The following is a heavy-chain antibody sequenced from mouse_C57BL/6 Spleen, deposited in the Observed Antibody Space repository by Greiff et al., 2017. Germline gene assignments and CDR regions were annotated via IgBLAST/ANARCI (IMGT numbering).Heavy chain of an antibody. V-gene: IGHV14-2*01. J-gene: IGHJ2*01. D-gene: IGHD1-1*01. CDR3: ALITTVVAPYFDY. CDR2: IDPEDGET. Sequence: EVQLQQSGAELVKPGASVKLSCTASGFNIKDYYMHWVKQRTEQGLEWIGRIDPEDGETKYAPKFPGKATITADTSSNTAYLQLSSLTSEDTAVYYCALITTVVAPYFDYWGQGTTLTVSS. CDR1: GFNIKDYY.